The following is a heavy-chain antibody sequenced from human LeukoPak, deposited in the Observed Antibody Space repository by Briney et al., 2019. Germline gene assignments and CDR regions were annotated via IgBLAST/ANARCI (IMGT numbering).Heavy chain of an antibody. Sequence: QTGGSLRLSCAASGFTFSSYWMSWVRQAPGKGLEWVANIKQDGSEKYYVDSVKGRFTISRDNAKNSLYLQMNSLRAEDTAVYYCARDFSSTSRRPFDYWGQGTLVTVSS. CDR3: ARDFSSTSRRPFDY. CDR1: GFTFSSYW. J-gene: IGHJ4*02. V-gene: IGHV3-7*01. CDR2: IKQDGSEK. D-gene: IGHD2-2*01.